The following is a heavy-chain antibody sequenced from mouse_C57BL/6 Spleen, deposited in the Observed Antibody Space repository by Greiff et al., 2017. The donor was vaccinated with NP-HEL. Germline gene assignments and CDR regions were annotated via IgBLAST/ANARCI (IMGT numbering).Heavy chain of an antibody. V-gene: IGHV1-80*01. D-gene: IGHD2-2*01. CDR2: IYPGDGET. CDR3: ARGYHSWFAY. CDR1: GYAFSSYW. Sequence: QVQLQQSGAELVKPGASVKISCKASGYAFSSYWMNWVKQRPGKGLEWIGQIYPGDGETNYNGKFKGKATLTADKSSSTAYMQLSSLTSEDSAFYFCARGYHSWFAYWGQGTLVTVSA. J-gene: IGHJ3*01.